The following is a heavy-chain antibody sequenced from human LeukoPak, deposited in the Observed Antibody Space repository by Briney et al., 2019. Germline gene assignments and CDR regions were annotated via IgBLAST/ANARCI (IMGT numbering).Heavy chain of an antibody. J-gene: IGHJ3*02. V-gene: IGHV3-30*18. CDR3: AKGVSYGHPSSLNDAFDI. D-gene: IGHD5-18*01. CDR2: ISYDGSNK. CDR1: GFTFSSYD. Sequence: TGGSLRLSCAASGFTFSSYDMHWVRQAPGKGLEGVADISYDGSNKYYADSVKGRFTISRDNSKNTLYLQMNSLRAEDTAVYYCAKGVSYGHPSSLNDAFDIWGQGTMVTVSS.